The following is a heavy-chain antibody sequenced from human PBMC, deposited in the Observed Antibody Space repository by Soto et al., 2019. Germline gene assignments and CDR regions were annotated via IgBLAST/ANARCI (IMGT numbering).Heavy chain of an antibody. CDR2: INAGNGNT. Sequence: ASVKVPCKASGYTFHNYGVNWVRQAPGQRLEWMGWINAGNGNTKYSQKFQGRVTITRDTSASTAYMELSSLRSEDTAVYYCARNDYGDYGVYDYWGQGTLVTVSS. D-gene: IGHD4-17*01. CDR1: GYTFHNYG. J-gene: IGHJ4*02. V-gene: IGHV1-3*01. CDR3: ARNDYGDYGVYDY.